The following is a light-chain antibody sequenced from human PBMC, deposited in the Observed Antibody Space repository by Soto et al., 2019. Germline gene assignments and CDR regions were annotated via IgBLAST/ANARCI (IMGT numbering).Light chain of an antibody. CDR3: QQYNNWPPV. CDR2: GAS. V-gene: IGKV3-15*01. Sequence: EILMTQSPATLSVSPGERATLSCRASQSVSSNLAWYQQKPGQAPRLLIYGASTRATGIPARFSGSGSGTEFTLTISSLQSEDFAVYYCQQYNNWPPVFGQGTKVEIK. CDR1: QSVSSN. J-gene: IGKJ1*01.